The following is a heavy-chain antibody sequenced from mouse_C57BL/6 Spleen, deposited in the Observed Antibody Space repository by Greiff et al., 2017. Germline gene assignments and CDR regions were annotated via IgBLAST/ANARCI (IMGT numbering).Heavy chain of an antibody. CDR2: ISNGSSAI. V-gene: IGHV5-17*01. CDR1: GFTFSDYG. Sequence: DVHLVESGGGLVKPGGSLKLSCAASGFTFSDYGMHWVRQAPEKGLEWVAYISNGSSAIYYADTVKGRFTISRDNAKNTLFLQMTSLRSEDTAMYYCARSDYGFAYWGQGTLVTVSA. J-gene: IGHJ3*01. CDR3: ARSDYGFAY. D-gene: IGHD2-13*01.